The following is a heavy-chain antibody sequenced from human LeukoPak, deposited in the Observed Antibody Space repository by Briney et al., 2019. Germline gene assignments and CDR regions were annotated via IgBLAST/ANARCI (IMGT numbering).Heavy chain of an antibody. CDR1: GYTYTYRY. CDR3: ARSRWPHYGMDV. J-gene: IGHJ6*02. CDR2: ITPFNGNT. D-gene: IGHD5-24*01. V-gene: IGHV1-45*02. Sequence: ASVKVSCKASGYTYTYRYLHWVRQAPGQALEWMGWITPFNGNTNYAQKFQDRVTITRDRSMSTAYMELSSLRSEDTAMYYCARSRWPHYGMDVWGQGTTVTVSS.